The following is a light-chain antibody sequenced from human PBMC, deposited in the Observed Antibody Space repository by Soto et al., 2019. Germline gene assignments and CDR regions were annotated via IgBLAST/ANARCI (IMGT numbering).Light chain of an antibody. CDR2: AAS. Sequence: IQLTQSPSSLSGSVGHIVTITCRASQTISSWLAWYQQKPGKAPKLLIYAASSLQSGVPSRFSGSGSGTELTLTISSMQPDDFATYYCQHYNSYSEAFGQGTKVDIK. J-gene: IGKJ1*01. V-gene: IGKV1-5*01. CDR1: QTISSW. CDR3: QHYNSYSEA.